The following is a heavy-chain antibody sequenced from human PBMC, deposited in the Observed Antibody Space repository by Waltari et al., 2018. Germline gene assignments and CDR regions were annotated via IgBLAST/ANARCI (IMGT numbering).Heavy chain of an antibody. CDR1: GGSFSSYS. Sequence: QVRLVQSGAAVKKPGSSVKVSCKAFGGSFSSYSITWVRPAPGQGLEWMGGIIPVFGTANYAQKFQDRLAITADESTSTAYMELSSLRSEDTAAYYCTTSSYCGTTTCYQYYGMDVWGQGTTVTVSS. D-gene: IGHD2-2*01. CDR3: TTSSYCGTTTCYQYYGMDV. V-gene: IGHV1-69*01. CDR2: IIPVFGTA. J-gene: IGHJ6*02.